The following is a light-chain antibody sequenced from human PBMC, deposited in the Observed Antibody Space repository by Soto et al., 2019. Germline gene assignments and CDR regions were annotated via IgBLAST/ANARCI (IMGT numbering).Light chain of an antibody. CDR1: QSVSFSSGNKNY. V-gene: IGKV4-1*01. CDR2: WAS. Sequence: DIEMPQSPYSLAVSLGERATNNCKSSQSVSFSSGNKNYLAWYQQKPGQPPKLLISWASTRESGVPDRFSGSGSGTDFTLTISSLQAEDVAVYYCQQYYINFYTFGQGTKLEIK. J-gene: IGKJ2*01. CDR3: QQYYINFYT.